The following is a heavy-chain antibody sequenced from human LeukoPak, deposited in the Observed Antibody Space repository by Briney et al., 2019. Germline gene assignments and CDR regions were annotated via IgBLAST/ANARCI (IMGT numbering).Heavy chain of an antibody. D-gene: IGHD3-22*01. V-gene: IGHV3-23*01. Sequence: GESLRLSCAASGFTFSSYAMSWVRQAPGKGLEWVSAISGSGTNTYYADSVKGRFTISRDNSKNSLYLQMNSLRAEDTTVYYFAKGIVVFSSGNVFDIWGKGKMVTVSS. J-gene: IGHJ3*02. CDR1: GFTFSSYA. CDR3: AKGIVVFSSGNVFDI. CDR2: ISGSGTNT.